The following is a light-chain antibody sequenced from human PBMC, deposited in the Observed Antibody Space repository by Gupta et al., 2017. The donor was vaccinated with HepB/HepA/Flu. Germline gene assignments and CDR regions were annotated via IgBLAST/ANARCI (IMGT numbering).Light chain of an antibody. CDR1: QSISSY. V-gene: IGKV1-39*01. CDR3: QQSYSTPWT. CDR2: AAS. J-gene: IGKJ1*01. Sequence: DIQMTQSPSSLSASAGDRVTITCRASQSISSYLNWYQQKPGKAPKFLIYAASSLQSGVPSRFSGSGSGTDFTLTISSLQPEDFATYYCQQSYSTPWTFGQGTKVEIK.